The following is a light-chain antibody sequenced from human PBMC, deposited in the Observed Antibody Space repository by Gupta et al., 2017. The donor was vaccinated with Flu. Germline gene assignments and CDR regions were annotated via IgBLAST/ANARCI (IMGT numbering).Light chain of an antibody. CDR1: SDYSNYK. CDR2: VGTVVSVG. Sequence: QPVLTQPPSASASLGASVTLTCTLSSDYSNYKVDWSQQRPGKGPRFVMRVGTVVSVGSKGDGITDRFSVFGAGLNPSPTTKNIQAEDDGDSYWGVAHGSRSNVLFGGGTKLTVL. CDR3: GVAHGSRSNVL. V-gene: IGLV9-49*01. J-gene: IGLJ2*01.